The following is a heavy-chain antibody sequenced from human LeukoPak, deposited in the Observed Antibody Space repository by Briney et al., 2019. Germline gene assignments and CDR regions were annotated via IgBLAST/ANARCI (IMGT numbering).Heavy chain of an antibody. J-gene: IGHJ6*03. CDR2: IYYSGST. CDR1: GGSISSSSYY. CDR3: ARVYYYDSSGYSYYYYYYYMDV. Sequence: SETLSLTCTVSGGSISSSSYYWGWIRQPPGKGLEWIGSIYYSGSTYYNPSLKSRVTISVDTSKNQFSLKLSSVTAADTAVYYCARVYYYDSSGYSYYYYYYYMDVWGKGTTVTVSS. D-gene: IGHD3-22*01. V-gene: IGHV4-39*07.